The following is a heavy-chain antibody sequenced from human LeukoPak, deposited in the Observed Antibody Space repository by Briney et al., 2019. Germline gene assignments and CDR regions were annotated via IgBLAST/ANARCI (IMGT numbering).Heavy chain of an antibody. CDR2: THYGGST. CDR1: GGSISHYY. D-gene: IGHD4-17*01. CDR3: ARGPSVTSIGGP. V-gene: IGHV4-59*01. J-gene: IGHJ5*02. Sequence: SETLSLTCTVSGGSISHYYWSWIRQPPEKGMEWIGYTHYGGSTKFNPSLKSRVAISVDTSKKQFSLNLTSVTAADTAVYYCARGPSVTSIGGPWGQGTLVTVSA.